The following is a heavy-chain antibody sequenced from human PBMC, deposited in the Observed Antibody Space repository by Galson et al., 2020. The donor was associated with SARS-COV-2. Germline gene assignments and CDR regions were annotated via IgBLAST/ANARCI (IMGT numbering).Heavy chain of an antibody. CDR2: IYTSGNT. V-gene: IGHV4-61*02. CDR1: GGSISSGSYY. J-gene: IGHJ4*02. Sequence: SETLSLTCTVSGGSISSGSYYWSWIRQPAGKGLEWIGGIYTSGNTNYNPSLKSRVTISIDTSKNQFSLKLSSVTAADTAVYYCARGRILDYWGQGTLVTVSS. CDR3: ARGRILDY.